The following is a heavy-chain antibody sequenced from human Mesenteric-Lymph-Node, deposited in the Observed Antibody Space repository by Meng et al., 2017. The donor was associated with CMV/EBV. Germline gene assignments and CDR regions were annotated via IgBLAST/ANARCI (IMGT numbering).Heavy chain of an antibody. V-gene: IGHV1-69*04. J-gene: IGHJ6*02. CDR2: IIPILGIA. CDR1: GGTFSSYT. Sequence: SVKVSCKASGGTFSSYTISWVRQAPGQGLEWMGRIIPILGIANYAQKFQGRVTITADKSTSTAYMELSSLRSEDTAVYYCARDKRDNTYYYYYGMDVWGQGTTVTVSS. D-gene: IGHD5-24*01. CDR3: ARDKRDNTYYYYYGMDV.